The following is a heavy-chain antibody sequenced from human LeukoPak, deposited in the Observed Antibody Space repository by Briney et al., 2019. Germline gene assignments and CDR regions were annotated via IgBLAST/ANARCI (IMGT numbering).Heavy chain of an antibody. Sequence: GGSLRLSCAAAGFTFDDYAMHWVRQAPGKGLEWVSGISWNSDDIGYADSVKGRFTITRDNAKNSLYLQMNSLRVEDTALYYRAKVTRIGDIVATTYAFDIWGQGTMVTVSS. D-gene: IGHD5-12*01. J-gene: IGHJ3*02. V-gene: IGHV3-9*01. CDR1: GFTFDDYA. CDR3: AKVTRIGDIVATTYAFDI. CDR2: ISWNSDDI.